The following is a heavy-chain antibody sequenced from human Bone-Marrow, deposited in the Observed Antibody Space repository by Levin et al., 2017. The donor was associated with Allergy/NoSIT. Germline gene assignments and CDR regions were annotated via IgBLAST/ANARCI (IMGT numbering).Heavy chain of an antibody. CDR3: ASPGSSDRSGELLKY. CDR2: ISSSSSYI. D-gene: IGHD3-22*01. J-gene: IGHJ4*02. CDR1: GFTFSSYS. Sequence: PGGSLRLSCAASGFTFSSYSMNWVRQAPGKGLEWVSSISSSSSYIYYADSVKGRFTISRDNAKNSLYLQMNSLRAEDTAVYYCASPGSSDRSGELLKYWGQGTLVTVSS. V-gene: IGHV3-21*01.